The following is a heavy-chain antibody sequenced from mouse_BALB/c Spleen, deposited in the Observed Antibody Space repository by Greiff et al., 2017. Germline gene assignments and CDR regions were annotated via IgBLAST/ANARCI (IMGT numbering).Heavy chain of an antibody. J-gene: IGHJ3*01. CDR2: ISYSGST. V-gene: IGHV3-2*02. D-gene: IGHD2-10*02. CDR1: GYSITSDYA. Sequence: DVQLQESGPGLVKPSQSLSLTCTVTGYSITSDYAWNWIRQFPGNKLEWMGYISYSGSTSYNPSLKSRISITRDTSKNQFFLQLNSVTTEDTATYYCARSEYGNPWFAYWGQGTLVTVSA. CDR3: ARSEYGNPWFAY.